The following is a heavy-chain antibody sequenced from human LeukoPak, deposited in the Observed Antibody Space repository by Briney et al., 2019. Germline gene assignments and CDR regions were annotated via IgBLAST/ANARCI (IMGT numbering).Heavy chain of an antibody. Sequence: GGSLRLSCAASGFTFINAWMSWVRQAPGKGLEWIGRIKSKTNDETTDYAAPVKGRFTISRDDSKNVPYLQMNSLKAEDTAIYYCTTDKGNGVTPPYYYYMDVWGKGTTVTVS. V-gene: IGHV3-15*01. CDR1: GFTFINAW. CDR3: TTDKGNGVTPPYYYYMDV. J-gene: IGHJ6*03. D-gene: IGHD2-21*02. CDR2: IKSKTNDETT.